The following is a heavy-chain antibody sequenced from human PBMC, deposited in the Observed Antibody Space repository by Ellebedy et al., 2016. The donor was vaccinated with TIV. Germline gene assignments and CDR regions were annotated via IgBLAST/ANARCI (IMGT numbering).Heavy chain of an antibody. V-gene: IGHV3-7*01. CDR1: GFTFSNYW. D-gene: IGHD5-24*01. Sequence: GESLKISCSASGFTFSNYWMTWVRQAPGKGLEWVANMKQDGREEYYVDSVKGRFTISRDNAKNTIYLEMDSLRADDTAVYFCARDAKEKARISWEHDFWGQGTRVTVSS. CDR3: ARDAKEKARISWEHDF. J-gene: IGHJ4*02. CDR2: MKQDGREE.